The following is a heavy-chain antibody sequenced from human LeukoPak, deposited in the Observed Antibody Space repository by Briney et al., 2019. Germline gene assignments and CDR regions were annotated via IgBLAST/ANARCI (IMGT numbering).Heavy chain of an antibody. CDR2: IYSGGNT. CDR1: GFTFDDYA. CDR3: ARRAGAYSHPYDY. V-gene: IGHV3-53*01. Sequence: PGGSLRLSCAASGFTFDDYAMHWVRQAPGKGLEWVSFIYSGGNTHYSDSLKGRFTISRDNSKNTLYLQMNSLRVEDTAVYYCARRAGAYSHPYDYWGQGTLVTVSS. D-gene: IGHD4/OR15-4a*01. J-gene: IGHJ4*02.